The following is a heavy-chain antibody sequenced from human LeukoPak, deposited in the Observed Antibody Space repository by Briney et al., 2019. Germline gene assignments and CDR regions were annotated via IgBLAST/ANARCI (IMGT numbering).Heavy chain of an antibody. CDR2: ISWDGGST. Sequence: GGSLRLSCAASGFTFDDYAMHWVRQAPGKGLEWVSLISWDGGSTYYADSVKGRFAISRDNSKNSLYLKMNSLRAEDTALYYCAKDGLFGVVTPYYYYYMDVWGKGTTVTVSS. V-gene: IGHV3-43D*04. CDR1: GFTFDDYA. J-gene: IGHJ6*03. D-gene: IGHD3-3*01. CDR3: AKDGLFGVVTPYYYYYMDV.